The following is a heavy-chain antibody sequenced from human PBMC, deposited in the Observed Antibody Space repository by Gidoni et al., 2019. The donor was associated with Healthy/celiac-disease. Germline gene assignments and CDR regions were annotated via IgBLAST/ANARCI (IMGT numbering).Heavy chain of an antibody. CDR2: IRGNGGST. D-gene: IGHD6-25*01. CDR1: GFTFSSYA. V-gene: IGHV3-23*01. Sequence: EVQLLESGGGLVQPGGSLRLSCAASGFTFSSYAMSWVRQATGKGLEWVSAIRGNGGSTYYAESVKGRFTISRDNSKNTLYLQMNSLRAEDTAVYYCAKWRSGRDWFDPWGQGTLVTVSS. J-gene: IGHJ5*02. CDR3: AKWRSGRDWFDP.